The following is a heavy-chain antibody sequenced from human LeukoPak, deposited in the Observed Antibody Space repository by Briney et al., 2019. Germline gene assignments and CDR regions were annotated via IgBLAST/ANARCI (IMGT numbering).Heavy chain of an antibody. CDR1: GYNFTTNW. CDR3: ARLGMYYSGSGTYKGAGGPDY. CDR2: IYPGDSDT. D-gene: IGHD3-10*01. J-gene: IGHJ4*02. Sequence: GESLKISCKTSGYNFTTNWIAWVRQMPGKGLELMGMIYPGDSDTRYRPSFQGQVTFSADKSITTAYLQWSSLKASDTAMYYCARLGMYYSGSGTYKGAGGPDYWGQGALVTVSS. V-gene: IGHV5-51*01.